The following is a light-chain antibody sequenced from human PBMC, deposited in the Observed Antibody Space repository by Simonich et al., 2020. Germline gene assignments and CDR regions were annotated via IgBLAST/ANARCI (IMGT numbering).Light chain of an antibody. CDR1: QGISSA. V-gene: IGKV1-13*02. J-gene: IGKJ5*01. CDR3: QQFNSYSLIT. CDR2: DAS. Sequence: AIQLTQSPSSLSASVGDRVTITCRASQGISSALAWYQQKPGKDPKLLIYDASSWESGVPSRFSGSGSGTDFTLTISSLQPEDFATYYCQQFNSYSLITFGQGTRLEIK.